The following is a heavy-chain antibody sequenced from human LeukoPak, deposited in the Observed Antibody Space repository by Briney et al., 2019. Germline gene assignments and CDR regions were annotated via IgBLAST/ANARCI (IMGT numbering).Heavy chain of an antibody. CDR3: ARRGGITMVRGVISWFDP. D-gene: IGHD3-10*01. CDR1: GGSFSGYY. V-gene: IGHV4-34*01. Sequence: PSETLSLTCAVYGGSFSGYYWSWIRQPPGKGLEWIGEINQSGSTNYNPSLKSRVTISVDTSKNQFSLKLSSVTAADTAVYYCARRGGITMVRGVISWFDPWGQGTLVTVSS. J-gene: IGHJ5*02. CDR2: INQSGST.